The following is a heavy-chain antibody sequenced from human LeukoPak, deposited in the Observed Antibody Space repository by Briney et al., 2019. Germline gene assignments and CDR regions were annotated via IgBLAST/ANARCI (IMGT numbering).Heavy chain of an antibody. D-gene: IGHD2-2*01. V-gene: IGHV3-30*18. CDR2: ISYDGSNK. J-gene: IGHJ4*02. Sequence: GGSLRLSCAASGFTFSSYGMHWVRQAPGKGLEWVAVISYDGSNKYYADSVKGRFTISRDNSKNTLYLQMNSLRAEDTAVYYCAKDRTSCLDYWGQGTLVIVSS. CDR3: AKDRTSCLDY. CDR1: GFTFSSYG.